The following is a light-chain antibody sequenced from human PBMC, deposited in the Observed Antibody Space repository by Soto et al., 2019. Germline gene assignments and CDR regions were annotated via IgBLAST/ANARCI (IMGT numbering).Light chain of an antibody. J-gene: IGKJ5*01. V-gene: IGKV3-11*01. Sequence: EIVLRQSPATLSLSPGERATLSCRASQSVSSYLAWYQQKPGQAPSLLIYDASNRATGIPARFSGSGSGTDFTLTISSIEPEDFAVYYCQQRSNWSPITFGQGTRLEIK. CDR2: DAS. CDR1: QSVSSY. CDR3: QQRSNWSPIT.